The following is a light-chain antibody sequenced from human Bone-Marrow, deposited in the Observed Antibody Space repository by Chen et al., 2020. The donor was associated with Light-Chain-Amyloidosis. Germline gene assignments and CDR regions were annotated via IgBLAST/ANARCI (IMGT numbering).Light chain of an antibody. CDR1: QSVLYSSNNKNY. Sequence: DIVMTQSPDSLAVSLGERATINCKSSQSVLYSSNNKNYLAWYQQKSGQPPKLLIYWASARESGVPDRFSGSGSGTDFTLTLGSLEAEDVAVYYCQQYFSTPLTFGGGTKVEI. V-gene: IGKV4-1*01. CDR2: WAS. CDR3: QQYFSTPLT. J-gene: IGKJ4*01.